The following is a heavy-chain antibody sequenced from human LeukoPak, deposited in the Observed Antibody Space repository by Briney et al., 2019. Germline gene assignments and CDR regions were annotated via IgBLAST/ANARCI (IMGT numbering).Heavy chain of an antibody. D-gene: IGHD3-10*01. CDR1: GGSFSSYY. Sequence: SETLSLTCAVYGGSFSSYYWSWIRQPPGKGLEWIGYIYYSGSTNYNPSLKSRVTISVDTSKNQFSLKLSSVTAADTAVYYCARGRSNNAYGEYFQHWGQGTLVTVSS. CDR3: ARGRSNNAYGEYFQH. V-gene: IGHV4-59*01. J-gene: IGHJ1*01. CDR2: IYYSGST.